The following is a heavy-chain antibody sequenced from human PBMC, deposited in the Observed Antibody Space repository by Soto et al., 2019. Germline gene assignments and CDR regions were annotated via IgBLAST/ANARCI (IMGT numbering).Heavy chain of an antibody. D-gene: IGHD3-10*02. CDR1: GGSISSGGYY. CDR3: ARVFVFGGMDV. CDR2: IYYSGST. J-gene: IGHJ6*02. V-gene: IGHV4-31*03. Sequence: QVQLQESGPGLVKPAQTLSLTCTVSGGSISSGGYYWSWIRQHPGKGLEWIGYIYYSGSTYYNPSLKTRVTISVDTSKHQFSLKLSSVTGADTAVYYWARVFVFGGMDVWGQGTTVNFSS.